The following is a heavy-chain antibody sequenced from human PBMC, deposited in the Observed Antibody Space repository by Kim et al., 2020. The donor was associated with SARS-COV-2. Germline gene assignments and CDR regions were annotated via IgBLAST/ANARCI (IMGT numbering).Heavy chain of an antibody. Sequence: GGSLRLSCVSSGFTFDDYPMHWVRQVPGKGLEWVALIIGNGRRTFYADSVRGRFIISRDNSKNSLSLQMNGLRSEDSALYYCAKGTIYSGSKTLDHWGQG. CDR3: AKGTIYSGSKTLDH. D-gene: IGHD6-25*01. CDR2: IIGNGRRT. V-gene: IGHV3-43*02. J-gene: IGHJ4*02. CDR1: GFTFDDYP.